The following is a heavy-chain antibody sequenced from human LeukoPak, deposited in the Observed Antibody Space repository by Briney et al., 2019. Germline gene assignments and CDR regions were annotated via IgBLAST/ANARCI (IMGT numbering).Heavy chain of an antibody. V-gene: IGHV4-34*01. D-gene: IGHD3-10*01. CDR3: ARGSPYYYGSGRRYYYYMDV. J-gene: IGHJ6*03. CDR2: INHSGST. Sequence: WGSLRLSCAASGFTSSSYSMNWVRQPPGKGLEWIGEINHSGSTNYNPSLKSRVTISVDTSKNQFSLKLSSVTAADTAVYYCARGSPYYYGSGRRYYYYMDVWGKGTTVTVSS. CDR1: GFTSSSYS.